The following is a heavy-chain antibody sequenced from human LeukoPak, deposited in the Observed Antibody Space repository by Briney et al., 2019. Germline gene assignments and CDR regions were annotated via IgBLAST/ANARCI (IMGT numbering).Heavy chain of an antibody. Sequence: SGTLSLTCTVSGGSISSYYWSWIRQPPGKGLEWIGYIYDSGSTNYNPSLKSRVTISVDTSKNQFSLKLSSVTAADTAVYYCARFFGRAYYYYGMDVWGQGTTVTVSS. CDR2: IYDSGST. J-gene: IGHJ6*02. D-gene: IGHD3-16*01. V-gene: IGHV4-59*01. CDR1: GGSISSYY. CDR3: ARFFGRAYYYYGMDV.